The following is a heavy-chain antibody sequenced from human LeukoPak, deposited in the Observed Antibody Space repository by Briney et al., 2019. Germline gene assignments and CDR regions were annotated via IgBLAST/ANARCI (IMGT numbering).Heavy chain of an antibody. V-gene: IGHV4-59*08. D-gene: IGHD3-22*01. J-gene: IGHJ4*02. CDR1: GGSISSYY. CDR2: IFYSGST. CDR3: ASHASVSSGALV. Sequence: SETLSLTCTVCGGSISSYYWSWIRQPPGKGLEWIGYIFYSGSTNYNPSLKSRVTISLDTCKNQFALRLSSVTAEDTAVYYCASHASVSSGALVWGQGTLVTVSS.